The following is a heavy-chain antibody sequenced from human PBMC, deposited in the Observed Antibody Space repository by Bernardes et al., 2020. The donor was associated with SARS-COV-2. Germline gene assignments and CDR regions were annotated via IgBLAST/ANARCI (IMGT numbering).Heavy chain of an antibody. D-gene: IGHD5-18*01. Sequence: GGSLRLSCAASGFTFSSYAMHWVRQAPGKGLEWVAVISYDGSNKYYADSVKGRFTISRDNSKNTLYRQMNSLRAEDTAVYYCARDLRQLWLLLGFDYWGQGTLVTVSS. CDR3: ARDLRQLWLLLGFDY. J-gene: IGHJ4*02. V-gene: IGHV3-30*01. CDR1: GFTFSSYA. CDR2: ISYDGSNK.